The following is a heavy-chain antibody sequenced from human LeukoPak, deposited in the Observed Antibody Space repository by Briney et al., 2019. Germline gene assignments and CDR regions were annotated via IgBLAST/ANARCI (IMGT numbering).Heavy chain of an antibody. J-gene: IGHJ3*02. Sequence: GGSLRLSCAASGFTFSTYSMNWIRQAPGKGLEGGSYISGSTSIIYYADSLKGRFTISRDNSKNTLYLQMNSLIAEDTAVYYCASCSSWYRMDAFDIWGQGTMVTVSS. CDR1: GFTFSTYS. CDR2: ISGSTSII. CDR3: ASCSSWYRMDAFDI. D-gene: IGHD6-13*01. V-gene: IGHV3-48*01.